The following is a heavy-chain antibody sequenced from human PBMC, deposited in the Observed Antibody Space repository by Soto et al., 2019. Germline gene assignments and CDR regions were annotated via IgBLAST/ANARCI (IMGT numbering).Heavy chain of an antibody. CDR3: GRDTRLFGGRNKPGGMDV. Sequence: XETLSLCFGVAGGSISSYYWSWIRQHPGRGLDWIGYIYYSGSTNYNPSLKSRVTTSVDRSKNQFSLKLSSVTAADTAVYYCGRDTRLFGGRNKPGGMDVWGHGTTVTVSS. D-gene: IGHD5-12*01. CDR2: IYYSGST. J-gene: IGHJ6*02. CDR1: GGSISSYY. V-gene: IGHV4-59*01.